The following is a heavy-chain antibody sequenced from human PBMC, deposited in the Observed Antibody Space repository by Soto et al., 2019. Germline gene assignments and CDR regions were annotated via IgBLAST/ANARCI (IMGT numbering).Heavy chain of an antibody. V-gene: IGHV3-13*04. Sequence: EVQLEESGGGLVQPGGSLRLSCAASGFTFSSYDMHWVRQVTGKGLEWVSTFGSSGDTYYPGSLKGRFTISRENAKNSLYLQLNSLRAEDTAVYYGARGGASHNSGYYYFGLWGQGTMVTVSS. CDR1: GFTFSSYD. CDR3: ARGGASHNSGYYYFGL. D-gene: IGHD3-22*01. J-gene: IGHJ4*02. CDR2: FGSSGDT.